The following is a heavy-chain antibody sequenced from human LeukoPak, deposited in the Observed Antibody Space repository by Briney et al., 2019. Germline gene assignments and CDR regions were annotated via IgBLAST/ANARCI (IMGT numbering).Heavy chain of an antibody. Sequence: GGSLRLSCAASGFTFSSYSMNWVPQAPGKGLEWVSYISSSSSTIYYADSVKGRFTISGDNAKNSLYLQMNSLRDQDTAVYYCARGSGYSYGYDYWGQGTLVTVSS. V-gene: IGHV3-48*02. CDR3: ARGSGYSYGYDY. CDR2: ISSSSSTI. D-gene: IGHD5-18*01. J-gene: IGHJ4*02. CDR1: GFTFSSYS.